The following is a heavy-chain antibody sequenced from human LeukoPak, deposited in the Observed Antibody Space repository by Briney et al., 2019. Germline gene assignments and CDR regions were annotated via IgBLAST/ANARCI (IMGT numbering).Heavy chain of an antibody. CDR2: IYTSGST. V-gene: IGHV4-4*07. J-gene: IGHJ5*02. Sequence: SEILSLTCTVPGGSISSYYWSWIRQPAGKGLEWIGRIYTSGSTNYNPSLKSRVTMSVDTSKYQCSLKLSSVTAADTAVYYCARDGGYSSSWYPNWFDPWGQGTLVTVSS. CDR3: ARDGGYSSSWYPNWFDP. CDR1: GGSISSYY. D-gene: IGHD6-13*01.